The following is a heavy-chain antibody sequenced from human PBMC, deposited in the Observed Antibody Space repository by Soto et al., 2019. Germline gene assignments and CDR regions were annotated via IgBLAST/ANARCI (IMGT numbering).Heavy chain of an antibody. V-gene: IGHV3-33*01. CDR1: GFTFSSYG. Sequence: QVQLVESGGGVVQPGRSLRLSCAASGFTFSSYGMHWVRQAPGKGLEWVAVIWYDGSNEYYADSVKGRFTISRDNSKNTLYLQMNSLRAEDTAVYYCARGEVRSGYFDYWGQGTLVTVSS. J-gene: IGHJ4*02. CDR3: ARGEVRSGYFDY. CDR2: IWYDGSNE. D-gene: IGHD3-22*01.